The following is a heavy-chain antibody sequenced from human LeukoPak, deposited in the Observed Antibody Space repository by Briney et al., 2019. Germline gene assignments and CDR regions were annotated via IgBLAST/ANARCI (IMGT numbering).Heavy chain of an antibody. Sequence: SETLSLTCTVSGGSINSFYWSWIRQPPGKGLEWIGEINHSGSTNYNPSLKSRVTISVDTSKNQFSLKLSSVTAADTAVYYCARARAKYYDYVWGSYRYFRAFDYWGQGTLVTVSS. CDR3: ARARAKYYDYVWGSYRYFRAFDY. J-gene: IGHJ4*02. D-gene: IGHD3-16*02. V-gene: IGHV4-34*01. CDR1: GGSINSFY. CDR2: INHSGST.